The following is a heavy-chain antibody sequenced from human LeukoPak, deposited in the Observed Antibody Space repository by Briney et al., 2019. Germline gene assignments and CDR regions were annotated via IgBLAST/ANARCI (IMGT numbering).Heavy chain of an antibody. Sequence: GGSLRLSCAASGFTFSSYSMNWVRQAPGKGLEWVSSISSSSSYIYYADSVKGRFTISRDNAKNSLYLQMNSLRAEDTAVYYCARDSLLLGYSSGWYVDYWGQGTLVTVSS. CDR1: GFTFSSYS. V-gene: IGHV3-21*01. D-gene: IGHD6-19*01. CDR2: ISSSSSYI. J-gene: IGHJ4*02. CDR3: ARDSLLLGYSSGWYVDY.